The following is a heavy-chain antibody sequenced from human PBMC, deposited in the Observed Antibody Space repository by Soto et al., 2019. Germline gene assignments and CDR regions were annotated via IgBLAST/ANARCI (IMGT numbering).Heavy chain of an antibody. CDR2: ISGSGGST. J-gene: IGHJ5*02. CDR3: AKERSPRFLEWFMWEGWFDP. D-gene: IGHD3-3*01. Sequence: EVQLLESGGGLVQPGGSLRLSCAASGFTFSSNAMSWVRQAPGKGLEWVSTISGSGGSTYYADSVKGRFTISRDNSKNTLYLQMNSLRAEDTAVYYCAKERSPRFLEWFMWEGWFDPWGQGTLVTVSS. V-gene: IGHV3-23*01. CDR1: GFTFSSNA.